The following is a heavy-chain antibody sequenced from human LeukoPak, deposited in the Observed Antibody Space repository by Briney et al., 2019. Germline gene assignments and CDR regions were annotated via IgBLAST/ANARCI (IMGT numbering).Heavy chain of an antibody. V-gene: IGHV3-21*01. CDR1: GFTFSSYS. J-gene: IGHJ5*02. Sequence: GGSLRLSCAASGFTFSSYSMNWVRQAPGKGLEWVSSISSSSSYIYYADSVKGRFTISRDNAKNSLYLQMNSLRAEDTAVYYCARDGSTGDMNWFDPWGQGTLVTVSS. D-gene: IGHD7-27*01. CDR3: ARDGSTGDMNWFDP. CDR2: ISSSSSYI.